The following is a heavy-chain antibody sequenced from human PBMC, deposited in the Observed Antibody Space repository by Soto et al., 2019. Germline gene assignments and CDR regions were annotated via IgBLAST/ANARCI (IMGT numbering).Heavy chain of an antibody. CDR3: AKTRGYSYGCTQRGYYFDY. J-gene: IGHJ4*02. CDR1: GGSFSGYY. CDR2: INNSGST. D-gene: IGHD5-18*01. Sequence: QVQLQQWGAGLLKPSETLSLTCAVYGGSFSGYYWSWIRQPPGKGLEWIGEINNSGSTNYNPSLKRRVTISVDPSKDQFSLTLSSVTAADTAVYYCAKTRGYSYGCTQRGYYFDYWGQGTLVTVSS. V-gene: IGHV4-34*01.